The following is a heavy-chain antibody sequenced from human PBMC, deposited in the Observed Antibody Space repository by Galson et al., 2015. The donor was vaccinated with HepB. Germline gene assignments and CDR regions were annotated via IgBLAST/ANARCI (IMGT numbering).Heavy chain of an antibody. V-gene: IGHV3-74*01. J-gene: IGHJ3*02. D-gene: IGHD4-17*01. CDR2: IYNDGTRA. CDR3: ARETSVTSKQTDALDI. CDR1: GFTFSNYW. Sequence: SLRLSCAASGFTFSNYWMHWVRQAPGKGLVWVSRIYNDGTRASYADSVKGRFTISRDNAKNTLYLQVDNLRAEDTAVYYCARETSVTSKQTDALDIWGQGTMVTVSS.